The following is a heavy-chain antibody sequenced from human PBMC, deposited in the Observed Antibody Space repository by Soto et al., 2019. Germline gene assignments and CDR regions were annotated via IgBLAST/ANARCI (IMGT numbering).Heavy chain of an antibody. CDR2: ISFVGSTQ. CDR1: GFGFSSYG. V-gene: IGHV3-30*03. J-gene: IGHJ4*02. CDR3: AREGVFGLVKIIPPDY. Sequence: VQLLESGGGVAQPGRSLRLSCRASGFGFSSYGMLWVRQAPGKGPEWVAFISFVGSTQYYADSVRGWFTISRDNSENTLYLQLDTLRVEDTAMYYCAREGVFGLVKIIPPDYWGQGAQVTVSA. D-gene: IGHD3-3*01.